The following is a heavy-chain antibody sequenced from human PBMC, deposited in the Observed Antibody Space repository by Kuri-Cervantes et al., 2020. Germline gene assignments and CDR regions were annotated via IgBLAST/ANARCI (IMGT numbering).Heavy chain of an antibody. CDR3: AGSIRYFDQYYYMDV. J-gene: IGHJ6*03. D-gene: IGHD3-9*01. Sequence: SETLSLTCSVSGASMDSGGFYWSWIRQSPGKGLEWLGYIYHTGSNYYNPSLKSRVTGSKDTSKNQLSLKLTAVTAADTAVYFCAGSIRYFDQYYYMDVWGKGTTVTVSS. CDR2: IYHTGSN. V-gene: IGHV4-30-4*02. CDR1: GASMDSGGFY.